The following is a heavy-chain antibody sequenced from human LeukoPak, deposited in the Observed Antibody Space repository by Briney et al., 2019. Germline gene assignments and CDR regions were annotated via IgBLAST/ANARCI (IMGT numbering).Heavy chain of an antibody. D-gene: IGHD2-15*01. V-gene: IGHV4-31*03. Sequence: SETLSLTCTVSGGSISSGSYYWSWIRQPAGKGLEWIGYIYYSGSTYYNPSLKSRVTISVDTSKNQFSLKLSSVTAADTAVYYCARAAYCSGGSCLDYWGQGTLVTVSS. J-gene: IGHJ4*02. CDR1: GGSISSGSYY. CDR2: IYYSGST. CDR3: ARAAYCSGGSCLDY.